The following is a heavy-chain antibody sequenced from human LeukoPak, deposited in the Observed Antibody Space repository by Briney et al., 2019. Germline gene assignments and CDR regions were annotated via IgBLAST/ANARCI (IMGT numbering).Heavy chain of an antibody. Sequence: SVKVSCKASGGTFSSCTISWVRQAPGQGLEWMGRIIPILGIANYAQKFQGRVTITADKSTSTAYMELSSLRSEDTAVYYCASPRGGDSAEYFQHWGQGTLVTVSS. CDR1: GGTFSSCT. CDR2: IIPILGIA. J-gene: IGHJ1*01. D-gene: IGHD3-16*01. CDR3: ASPRGGDSAEYFQH. V-gene: IGHV1-69*02.